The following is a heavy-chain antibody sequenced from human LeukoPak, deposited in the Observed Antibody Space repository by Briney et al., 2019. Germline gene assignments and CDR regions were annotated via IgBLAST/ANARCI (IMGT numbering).Heavy chain of an antibody. CDR2: ISDSGDTT. V-gene: IGHV3-23*01. CDR1: GFDFSDLA. Sequence: GGSLRLSCAASGFDFSDLAMGWVRQAPGKGLEWVSVISDSGDTTYYADSVKGRFTISRDNSKNTLFLQMSSLRAEDTAVYYCTTTYYYDSRGEYYFDYWGQGTLVTVSS. CDR3: TTTYYYDSRGEYYFDY. J-gene: IGHJ4*02. D-gene: IGHD3-22*01.